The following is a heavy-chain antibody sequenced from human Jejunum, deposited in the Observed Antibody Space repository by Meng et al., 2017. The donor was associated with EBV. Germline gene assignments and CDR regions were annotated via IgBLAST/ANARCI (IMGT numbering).Heavy chain of an antibody. D-gene: IGHD2-15*01. CDR3: ARRDSRGGFYDS. CDR1: GFTLSAYW. CDR2: SNSDETSI. Sequence: VQLVESGGGLVQPGGSLRLSCVVSGFTLSAYWMHWVRQVPGKGLLWVSRSNSDETSISYAESVKGRFSMSRDNAKNTLFLQMNSLTVEDTAVYYCARRDSRGGFYDSWGQGTLVTVSS. V-gene: IGHV3-74*01. J-gene: IGHJ4*02.